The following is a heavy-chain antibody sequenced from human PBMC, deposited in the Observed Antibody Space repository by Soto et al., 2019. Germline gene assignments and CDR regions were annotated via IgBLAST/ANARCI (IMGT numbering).Heavy chain of an antibody. Sequence: SETLSLTCAVYGGSFSGYYWSWIRQPPGKGLEWIGEINHSGSTNYNPSLKSRVTISVDTSKNQFSLKLTSVTAADTAVYYCATHPPCDPLDHWGQGTLVTVSS. CDR2: INHSGST. CDR3: ATHPPCDPLDH. V-gene: IGHV4-34*01. CDR1: GGSFSGYY. J-gene: IGHJ4*02.